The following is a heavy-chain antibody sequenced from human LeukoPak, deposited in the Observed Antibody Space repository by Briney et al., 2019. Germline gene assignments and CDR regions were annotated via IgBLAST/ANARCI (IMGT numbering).Heavy chain of an antibody. Sequence: SETLSLTCTVSGGSITTYYWNWIRQPAGKGLEWIGRIYTSGSTSHNPSLKSRVTISVDTSKNQFSLKLSSVTAADTAVYNCARDHLPYDILTGYYSLGFDYWGQGTLVTVSS. V-gene: IGHV4-4*07. CDR3: ARDHLPYDILTGYYSLGFDY. CDR2: IYTSGST. J-gene: IGHJ4*02. CDR1: GGSITTYY. D-gene: IGHD3-9*01.